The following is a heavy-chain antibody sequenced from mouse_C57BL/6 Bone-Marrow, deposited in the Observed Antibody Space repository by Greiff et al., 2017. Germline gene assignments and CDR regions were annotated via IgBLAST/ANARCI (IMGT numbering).Heavy chain of an antibody. CDR2: IHPNSGST. Sequence: QVQLKQPGAELVKPGASVKLSCKASGYTFTSYWMHWVKQRPGQGLEWIGMIHPNSGSTNYNEKFTSKATLTVAKSSSTAYMQLSSLTSEDSAVYYWARSHSGFAYWGPGTLVTVSA. CDR1: GYTFTSYW. CDR3: ARSHSGFAY. D-gene: IGHD3-2*02. J-gene: IGHJ3*01. V-gene: IGHV1-64*01.